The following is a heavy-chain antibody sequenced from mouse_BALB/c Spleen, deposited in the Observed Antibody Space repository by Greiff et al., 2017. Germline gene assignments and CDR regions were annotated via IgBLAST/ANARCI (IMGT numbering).Heavy chain of an antibody. CDR2: ISSGSSTI. CDR3: ANLYGYYEAY. Sequence: EVQRVESGGGLVQPGGSRKLSCAASGFTFSSFGMHWVRQAPEKGLEWVAYISSGSSTIYYADTVKGRFTISRDSPKNTLFLRMTSLRSEDTAMYYCANLYGYYEAYWGQGTLVTVSA. CDR1: GFTFSSFG. D-gene: IGHD2-3*01. V-gene: IGHV5-17*02. J-gene: IGHJ3*01.